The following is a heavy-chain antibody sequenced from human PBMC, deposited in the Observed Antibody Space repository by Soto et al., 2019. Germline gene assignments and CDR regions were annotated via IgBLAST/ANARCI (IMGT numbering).Heavy chain of an antibody. CDR1: GGTFRXXX. CDR3: XRDDSYNSVLFD. V-gene: IGHV1-69*05. CDR2: IIPIFPTA. J-gene: IGHJ4*02. Sequence: QVQLVQSGAEVKKPGSSVKVSCKASGGTFRXXXXXXXXQAPGQGLEWMGGIIPIFPTANYAQKFQGRVXXXXXXXXXXXXXXXXXXXSXXTXXXXXXRDDSYNSVLFDWGQGTLVTVSS. D-gene: IGHD3-10*01.